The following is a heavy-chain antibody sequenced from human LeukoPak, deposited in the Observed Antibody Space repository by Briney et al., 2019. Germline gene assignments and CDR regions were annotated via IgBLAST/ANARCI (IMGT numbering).Heavy chain of an antibody. J-gene: IGHJ4*02. CDR1: GFTFSNYW. D-gene: IGHD6-13*01. V-gene: IGHV3-7*01. CDR3: ARDLGIAAAVPDY. CDR2: IKQDGSDK. Sequence: GGSLRLSCVDSGFTFSNYWMSWVRQAPGKGLEWVANIKQDGSDKYYVDSVKGRFTISRDNAKNSLYLLMNSLRAEDTAVYYCARDLGIAAAVPDYWGQGTLVTVSS.